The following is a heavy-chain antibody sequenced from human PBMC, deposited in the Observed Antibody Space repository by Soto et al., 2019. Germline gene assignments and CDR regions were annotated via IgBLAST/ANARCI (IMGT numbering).Heavy chain of an antibody. V-gene: IGHV4-59*08. Sequence: SETLSLTCTVSGGSISSYYWSWIRQPPGKGLEWIGYIYYSGSTNYNPSLKSRVTISVDTPKNQFSLKLSSVTAADTAVYYCARHSLSSSWYFDYWGQGTLVTVSS. D-gene: IGHD6-13*01. J-gene: IGHJ4*02. CDR3: ARHSLSSSWYFDY. CDR1: GGSISSYY. CDR2: IYYSGST.